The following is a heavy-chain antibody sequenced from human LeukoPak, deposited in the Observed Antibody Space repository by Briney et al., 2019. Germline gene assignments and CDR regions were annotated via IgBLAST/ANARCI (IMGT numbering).Heavy chain of an antibody. V-gene: IGHV3-21*01. CDR3: ARAPPYCSGGSCDDY. CDR2: ISSSSSYI. J-gene: IGHJ4*02. CDR1: GFTFSSYS. D-gene: IGHD2-15*01. Sequence: PGGSLRLSCAASGFTFSSYSMNWVRQAPGKGLEWVSSISSSSSYIYYADSVKGRFTISRDNAKNSLYLQMNSLRAEDTAVYYCARAPPYCSGGSCDDYWGQGTLVTVSS.